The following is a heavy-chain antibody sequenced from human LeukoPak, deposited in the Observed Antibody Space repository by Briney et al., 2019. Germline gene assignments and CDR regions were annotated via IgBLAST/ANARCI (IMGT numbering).Heavy chain of an antibody. CDR3: ARDSLDIVVVVERANYYYGMDV. D-gene: IGHD2-15*01. CDR2: INPNSGGT. Sequence: GASVKVSCKASGYTFTGYYMHWVRQAPGQGLEWMGWINPNSGGTNYAQKFQGRVTMTRDTSISTAYMELSRLRSDDTAVYYCARDSLDIVVVVERANYYYGMDVWGQGTTVTVSS. J-gene: IGHJ6*02. V-gene: IGHV1-2*02. CDR1: GYTFTGYY.